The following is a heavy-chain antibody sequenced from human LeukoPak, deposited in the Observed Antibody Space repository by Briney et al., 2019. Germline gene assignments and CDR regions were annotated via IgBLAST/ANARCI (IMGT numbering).Heavy chain of an antibody. J-gene: IGHJ6*03. Sequence: DPGGSLRLSCAASGFTFDDYAMHWVRQAPGKGLEWVSGISWNSGSIGYADSVKGRFTISRDNAKNSLYLQMNSLRAEDMALYYCAKGAGYSTLYMDVWGKGTTVTVSS. V-gene: IGHV3-9*03. CDR3: AKGAGYSTLYMDV. CDR2: ISWNSGSI. D-gene: IGHD6-13*01. CDR1: GFTFDDYA.